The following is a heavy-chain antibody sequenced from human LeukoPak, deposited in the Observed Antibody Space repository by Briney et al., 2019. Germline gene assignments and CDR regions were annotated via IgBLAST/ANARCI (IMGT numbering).Heavy chain of an antibody. V-gene: IGHV4-61*02. CDR1: GGSISSGSYY. CDR3: ARTLRNGAFNISFDY. CDR2: IYTSGST. J-gene: IGHJ4*02. D-gene: IGHD2-8*01. Sequence: SETLSLTCTVSGGSISSGSYYWSWIRQPAGKGLEWIGRIYTSGSTNYNPSLKSRVTISVDTSKNQFSLKLSSVTAADTAVYYCARTLRNGAFNISFDYWGQGTLVTVSS.